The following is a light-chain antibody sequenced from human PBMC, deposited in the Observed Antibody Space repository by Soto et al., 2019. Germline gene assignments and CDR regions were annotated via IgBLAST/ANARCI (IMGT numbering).Light chain of an antibody. CDR3: QSYDSTLSASYV. CDR2: GNN. V-gene: IGLV1-40*01. CDR1: SSNIGADYD. J-gene: IGLJ1*01. Sequence: QSVLTQPPSVSGAPGQRVTISCTGSSSNIGADYDVHWYQQRPGTAPKLLIFGNNNRPSGVPDRFSGSKSGTSASLAITGLQAEDEGDYSCQSYDSTLSASYVLGNGTKVTVL.